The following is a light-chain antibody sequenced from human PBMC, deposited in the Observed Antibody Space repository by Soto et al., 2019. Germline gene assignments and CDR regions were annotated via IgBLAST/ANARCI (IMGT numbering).Light chain of an antibody. V-gene: IGLV2-14*03. CDR3: ISYTSSSTDVV. CDR2: DVS. J-gene: IGLJ2*01. CDR1: SSDVGGYNY. Sequence: QSALTQPASVSGSPGQSITISGTGTSSDVGGYNYVSWYQHHPGRAPQLMIYDVSNRPSGVSNRFSGSKSGNTVSLTISGLRAEDEADYYCISYTSSSTDVVFGGGTKLTVL.